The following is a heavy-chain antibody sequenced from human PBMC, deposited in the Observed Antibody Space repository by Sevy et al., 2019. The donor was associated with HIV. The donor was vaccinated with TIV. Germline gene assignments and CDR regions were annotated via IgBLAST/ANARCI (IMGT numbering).Heavy chain of an antibody. CDR2: INQVGTEK. J-gene: IGHJ3*02. Sequence: GGSLGLSCAASGFSFTSYWMSWVRQTPEKGLEWVANINQVGTEKNYVDSVKGRFTISRDNAKNSLYLQMNSLRAEDTAVYYCANKGGSRPNDAFDTLGQGPMVTVSS. CDR1: GFSFTSYW. D-gene: IGHD3-10*01. V-gene: IGHV3-7*01. CDR3: ANKGGSRPNDAFDT.